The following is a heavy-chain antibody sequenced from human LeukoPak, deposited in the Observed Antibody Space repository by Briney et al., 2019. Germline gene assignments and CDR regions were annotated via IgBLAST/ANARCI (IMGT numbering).Heavy chain of an antibody. Sequence: PGGSLRLSCAASGFTFSSYAMSWVRQAPGKGLEWVSAISGSGGSTYYADSVKGRFTISRDNSKNTLYLQMNSLRAEDTAVYYCAKVLTYPLITMVRGDPLGYFDYWGQGTLVTVSS. J-gene: IGHJ4*02. CDR3: AKVLTYPLITMVRGDPLGYFDY. D-gene: IGHD3-10*01. CDR2: ISGSGGST. V-gene: IGHV3-23*01. CDR1: GFTFSSYA.